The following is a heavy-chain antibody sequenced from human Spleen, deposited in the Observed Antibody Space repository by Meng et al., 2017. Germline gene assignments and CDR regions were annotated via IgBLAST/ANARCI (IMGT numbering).Heavy chain of an antibody. D-gene: IGHD4-23*01. CDR1: GFTFDDYA. V-gene: IGHV3-9*01. CDR2: ITWNSGRV. Sequence: GGSPRLSCAASGFTFDDYAMHWVRQGPGKGLEWVSGITWNSGRVRYADSVKGRFTISRDNAKNSLYLQMDSLRPEDTALYYCVKDTTYDFGGNSYFQHWGQGTLVTVSS. CDR3: VKDTTYDFGGNSYFQH. J-gene: IGHJ1*01.